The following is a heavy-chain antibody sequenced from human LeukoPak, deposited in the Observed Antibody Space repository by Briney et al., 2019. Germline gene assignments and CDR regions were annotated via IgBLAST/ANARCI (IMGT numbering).Heavy chain of an antibody. CDR1: GYSFTSYW. CDR3: ASGGNYDYVWGSFSGGY. Sequence: RGESLKISCKGSGYSFTSYWIGWVRQMPGKGLEGMGIIYPGDSDTRYSPSCQGQVTISADKSIRTAYLKWSSLKDSDAAMYYCASGGNYDYVWGSFSGGYWGQGTLVTVSS. D-gene: IGHD3-16*01. V-gene: IGHV5-51*01. J-gene: IGHJ4*02. CDR2: IYPGDSDT.